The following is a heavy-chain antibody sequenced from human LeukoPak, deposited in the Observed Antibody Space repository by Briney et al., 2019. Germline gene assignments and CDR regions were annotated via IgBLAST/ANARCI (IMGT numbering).Heavy chain of an antibody. J-gene: IGHJ1*01. CDR3: AASRSGRPQADLQH. D-gene: IGHD6-6*01. Sequence: PGGSLRLSCTTSGITFSLHAINWVRQAPGKGLEWVSGITSSGFSTFYGDSVTGRFTISRDNSKDTEYLQMNNLRAEDTARYYCAASRSGRPQADLQHWGQGTLLIVSS. CDR2: ITSSGFST. V-gene: IGHV3-23*01. CDR1: GITFSLHA.